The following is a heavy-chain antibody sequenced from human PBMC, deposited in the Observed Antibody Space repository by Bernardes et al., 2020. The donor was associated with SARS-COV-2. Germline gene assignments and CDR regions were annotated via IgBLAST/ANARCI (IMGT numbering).Heavy chain of an antibody. CDR1: GFTFSSYA. J-gene: IGHJ6*02. V-gene: IGHV3-23*01. D-gene: IGHD6-13*01. CDR2: ISGSGGST. Sequence: GGSLRLSCAASGFTFSSYAMSWVRQAPGKGLEWVSAISGSGGSTYYADSVKGRFTISRDNSKNTLYLQMNSLRAEDTAVYYCAKAFYSSTVGYGMDVWGQGTTVTVSS. CDR3: AKAFYSSTVGYGMDV.